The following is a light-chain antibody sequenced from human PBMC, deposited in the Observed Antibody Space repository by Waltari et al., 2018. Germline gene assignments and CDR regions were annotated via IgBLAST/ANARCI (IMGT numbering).Light chain of an antibody. CDR2: GQN. V-gene: IGLV3-19*01. CDR3: HSRDSSSTRF. J-gene: IGLJ2*01. Sequence: SSELTQDPTVSVALGQTVRITCQGDSLRRYYPSWYQQRPGQAPILVLSGQNSRPSGIPDLFSGSISGNTASLTITGAQAEDEADYYCHSRDSSSTRFFGGGTRLTV. CDR1: SLRRYY.